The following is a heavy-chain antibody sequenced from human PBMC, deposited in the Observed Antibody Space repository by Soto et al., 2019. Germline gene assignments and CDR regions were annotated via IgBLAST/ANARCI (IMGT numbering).Heavy chain of an antibody. V-gene: IGHV3-33*01. CDR3: ARDLYCTNGVCSPPLCY. Sequence: QPGGSLRLSCAASGFTFSSYGMHWVRQAPGKGLEWVAVIWYDGSNKYYADSVKGRFTISRDNSKNTLYLQMNSLRAEDTAVYYCARDLYCTNGVCSPPLCYWGQGTLVTVSS. CDR1: GFTFSSYG. J-gene: IGHJ4*02. D-gene: IGHD2-8*01. CDR2: IWYDGSNK.